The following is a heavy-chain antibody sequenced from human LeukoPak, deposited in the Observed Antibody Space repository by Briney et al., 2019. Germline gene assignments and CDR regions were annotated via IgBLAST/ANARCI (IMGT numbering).Heavy chain of an antibody. CDR1: GFTFSTYA. V-gene: IGHV3-30*03. Sequence: GGSLRLSCGASGFTFSTYAMHWVRQAPGKGLECVSVISYDGTKKEYADSVKGRFTISRDNSNDTLHLQMNSLRPEDTALYYCARVNTIFGVDIVSLGAEFEFWGQGTLVTVSS. J-gene: IGHJ4*02. CDR3: ARVNTIFGVDIVSLGAEFEF. CDR2: ISYDGTKK. D-gene: IGHD3-3*02.